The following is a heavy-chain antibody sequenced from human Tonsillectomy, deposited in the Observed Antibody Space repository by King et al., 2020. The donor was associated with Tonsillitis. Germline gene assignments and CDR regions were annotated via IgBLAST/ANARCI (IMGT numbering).Heavy chain of an antibody. CDR2: ISSGAGYI. CDR1: GFSYSDYS. V-gene: IGHV3-21*01. D-gene: IGHD2-15*01. CDR3: ARELRHCSGGICSLSHFDL. J-gene: IGHJ2*01. Sequence: VQLVESGGGLVKPGGSLRLSCAASGFSYSDYSMNWVRQAPGKGLEWVSSISSGAGYIYYADSVKGRFTISRDNSNNSLYLQMSSLRAEDSAVYHCARELRHCSGGICSLSHFDLWGRGTLVTVSS.